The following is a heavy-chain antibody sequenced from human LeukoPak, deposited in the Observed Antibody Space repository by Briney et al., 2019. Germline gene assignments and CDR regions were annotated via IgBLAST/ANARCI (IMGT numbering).Heavy chain of an antibody. CDR3: ARDLHDISRGGI. CDR1: GGTFSSYA. V-gene: IGHV1-69*04. CDR2: IIPILGIA. Sequence: RGASVKVSCKASGGTFSSYAISWVRQAPGQGLEWMGRIIPILGIANYAQKFQGRVTITADKSTSTAYMELSSLRSEDTAVYYCARDLHDISRGGIWGQGTMVTVSS. J-gene: IGHJ3*02. D-gene: IGHD3-10*01.